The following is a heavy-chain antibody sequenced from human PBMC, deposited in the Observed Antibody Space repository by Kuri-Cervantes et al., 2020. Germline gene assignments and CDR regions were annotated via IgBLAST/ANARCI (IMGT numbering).Heavy chain of an antibody. D-gene: IGHD6-19*01. CDR1: GYSFSSYG. CDR2: INAYNGNT. Sequence: ASVKVSCKAAGYSFSSYGISWVRQAPGQGLEWKGWINAYNGNTNYAQKLQGRVTMTTDTSTSTAYMDLRSLRSDDTAVYYCARLEKQWLPGLWGQGTLVTVSS. V-gene: IGHV1-18*01. CDR3: ARLEKQWLPGL. J-gene: IGHJ4*02.